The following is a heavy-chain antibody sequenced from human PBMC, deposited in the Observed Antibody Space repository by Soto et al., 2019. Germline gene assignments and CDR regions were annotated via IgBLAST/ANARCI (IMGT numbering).Heavy chain of an antibody. CDR3: ARDLKGPVGAQVFAFDI. D-gene: IGHD1-26*01. V-gene: IGHV4-4*07. CDR2: IYTSGST. CDR1: GGSISSYY. Sequence: PSETLSLTCTVSGGSISSYYWSWIRQPAGKGLEWIGRIYTSGSTNYNPSLKSRVTMSVDTSKNQFSLKLSSVTAADTAVYYCARDLKGPVGAQVFAFDIWGQGTMVTVSS. J-gene: IGHJ3*02.